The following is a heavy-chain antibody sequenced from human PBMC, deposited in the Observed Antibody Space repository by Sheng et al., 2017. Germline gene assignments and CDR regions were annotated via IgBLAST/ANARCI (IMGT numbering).Heavy chain of an antibody. CDR3: ARDRYPYSSSWYSIDP. CDR1: GGTFSSYA. D-gene: IGHD6-13*01. CDR2: IIPIFGTA. J-gene: IGHJ5*02. Sequence: QVQLVQSGAEVKKPGSSVKVSCKASGGTFSSYAISWVRQAPGQGLEWMGGIIPIFGTANYAQKFQGRVTITADESTSTAYMELSSLRSEDTAVYYCARDRYPYSSSWYSIDPWGQGTLVTVSS. V-gene: IGHV1-69*13.